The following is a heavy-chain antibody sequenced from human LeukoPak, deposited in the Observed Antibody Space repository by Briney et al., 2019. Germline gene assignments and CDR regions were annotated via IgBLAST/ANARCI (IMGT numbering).Heavy chain of an antibody. CDR3: ARDRLTMVRGVGNWFDP. Sequence: PSETLSLTCAVYGGSFSGYNWSWIRQPPGKGLEWIGEINHSGSTNYNPSLKSRVTISVDTSKNQFSLKLSSVTAADTAVYYCARDRLTMVRGVGNWFDPWGQGTLVTVSS. V-gene: IGHV4-34*01. D-gene: IGHD3-10*01. J-gene: IGHJ5*02. CDR1: GGSFSGYN. CDR2: INHSGST.